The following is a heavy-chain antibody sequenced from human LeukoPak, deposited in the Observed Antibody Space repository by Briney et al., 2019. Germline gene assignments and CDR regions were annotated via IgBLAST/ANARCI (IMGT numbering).Heavy chain of an antibody. Sequence: GGSLRLSCAASGFTFSSYWMHWVRQAPGKGLVWVSRINSDGSSTSYADSVKGRFTISRDNAKNTLYLQMNSLRAEDTAVYYCARLIGYCTNGVCSRVSYFDYWGQGTLVTVSS. D-gene: IGHD2-8*01. V-gene: IGHV3-74*01. CDR2: INSDGSST. CDR3: ARLIGYCTNGVCSRVSYFDY. CDR1: GFTFSSYW. J-gene: IGHJ4*02.